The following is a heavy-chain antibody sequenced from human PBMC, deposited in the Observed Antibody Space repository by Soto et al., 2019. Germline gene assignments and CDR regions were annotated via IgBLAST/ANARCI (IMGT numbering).Heavy chain of an antibody. CDR1: GGAISSGGSY. Sequence: SETLSLTCTVSGGAISSGGSYWGWIRQPPGKGLEWIGYIYYSGNTYFNPSLKSRVTLSVDTSKNQFSLNLSSVTAADTAVYYCVRYCSTTKCPFDYWGQGTLVTVSS. V-gene: IGHV4-30-4*08. D-gene: IGHD2-2*01. CDR3: VRYCSTTKCPFDY. CDR2: IYYSGNT. J-gene: IGHJ4*02.